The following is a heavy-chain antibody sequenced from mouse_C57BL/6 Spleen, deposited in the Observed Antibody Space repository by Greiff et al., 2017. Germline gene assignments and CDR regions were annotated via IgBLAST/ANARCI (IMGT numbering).Heavy chain of an antibody. CDR3: AREGLYYYGSSYLAWFAY. V-gene: IGHV3-6*01. J-gene: IGHJ3*01. Sequence: ESGPGLVKPSQSLSLTCSVTGYSITSGYYWNWIRQFPGNNLEWMGYISYDGSHNYNPSLKNRISITRDTSKNQFFLKLNSVTTEDTATYDCAREGLYYYGSSYLAWFAYWGQGTLGTVSA. D-gene: IGHD1-1*01. CDR1: GYSITSGYY. CDR2: ISYDGSH.